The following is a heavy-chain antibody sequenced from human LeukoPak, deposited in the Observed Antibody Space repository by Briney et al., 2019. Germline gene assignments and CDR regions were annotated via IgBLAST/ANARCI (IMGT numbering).Heavy chain of an antibody. CDR2: ISAYNGNT. D-gene: IGHD6-13*01. CDR3: ASGTAAAGPYYYYYMDV. J-gene: IGHJ6*03. CDR1: GYTFTSYG. Sequence: ASVKVSCKASGYTFTSYGISWVRQAPGQGLEWMGWISAYNGNTNYAQKLQGRVTMTTDTSTSTAYMELRSLRSDDTAVYYCASGTAAAGPYYYYYMDVWGKGTTVTVSS. V-gene: IGHV1-18*01.